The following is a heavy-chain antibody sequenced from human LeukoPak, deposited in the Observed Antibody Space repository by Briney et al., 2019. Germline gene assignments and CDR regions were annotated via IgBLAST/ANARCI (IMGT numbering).Heavy chain of an antibody. CDR2: IYRRGST. J-gene: IGHJ6*02. Sequence: PSETLSLTCTVSGASISSSDSYWSWIRQPPGKGLEWIGSIYRRGSTSYNPSLKSRVTVSEDMSKNHFSLRLSPVTAADTAVYYCARHVQDLGIKVWGQGTTVTVSS. V-gene: IGHV4-39*01. CDR3: ARHVQDLGIKV. CDR1: GASISSSDSY.